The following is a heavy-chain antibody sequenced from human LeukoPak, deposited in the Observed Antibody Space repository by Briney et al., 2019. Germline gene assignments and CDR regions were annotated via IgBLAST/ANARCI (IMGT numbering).Heavy chain of an antibody. D-gene: IGHD3-10*01. V-gene: IGHV3-7*01. J-gene: IGHJ4*02. CDR2: IRTDGSEK. CDR3: ASGYYYASGSSGDY. CDR1: GFTFSNYW. Sequence: PGGSLRLSCAASGFTFSNYWMSWVRQAPGKGLEWVANIRTDGSEKYYVDSVKGRFTISRDNAKNSLYLQMNSLRAEDTAVYYCASGYYYASGSSGDYWGQGTLVTVSS.